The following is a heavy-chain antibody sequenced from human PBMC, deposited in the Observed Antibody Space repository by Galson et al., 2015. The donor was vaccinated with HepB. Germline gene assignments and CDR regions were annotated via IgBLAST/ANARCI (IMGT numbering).Heavy chain of an antibody. J-gene: IGHJ4*02. CDR2: VDPEDGET. CDR3: ATDRGDYGGNSERDY. CDR1: GYIFTSHG. Sequence: VKVSCKASGYIFTSHGISWVQQAPGKGLEWMGLVDPEDGETMYAEKFQGRVTITADTSTDTAYMELSSLRSEDTAVYYCATDRGDYGGNSERDYWGQGTLVTVSS. V-gene: IGHV1-69-2*01. D-gene: IGHD4-23*01.